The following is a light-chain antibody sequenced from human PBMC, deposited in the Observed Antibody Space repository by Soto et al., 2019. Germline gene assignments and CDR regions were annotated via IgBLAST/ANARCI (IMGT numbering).Light chain of an antibody. CDR2: TAS. CDR3: QQAASFPIT. V-gene: IGKV1-9*01. Sequence: DIQLTQSPSFLSASVGDRVTITCRASQGISSYLAWYQLKPGKAPKLLISTASSLQSGVPSRFSGSGSGTEFTLTINSLQPEDFATYYCQQAASFPITFGQGTRL. J-gene: IGKJ5*01. CDR1: QGISSY.